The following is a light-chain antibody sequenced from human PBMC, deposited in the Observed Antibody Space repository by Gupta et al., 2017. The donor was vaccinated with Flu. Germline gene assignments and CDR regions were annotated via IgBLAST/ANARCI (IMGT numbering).Light chain of an antibody. CDR1: QSVSSN. CDR2: GAS. Sequence: EIVMTQSPATLSVSPGERATLSCRASQSVSSNLAWYQQKPGQAPRLLIYGASTRATGIPARFSGSGSGTEFTLTISSLQSEDFAVYYCQQYNNWQRTFGQGTXVEIK. V-gene: IGKV3-15*01. CDR3: QQYNNWQRT. J-gene: IGKJ1*01.